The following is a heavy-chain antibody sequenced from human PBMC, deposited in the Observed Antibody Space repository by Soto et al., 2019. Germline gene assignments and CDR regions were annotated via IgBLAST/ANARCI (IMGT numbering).Heavy chain of an antibody. CDR1: GASISLYY. CDR3: TGGRGYYDSSGYYFDVEY. V-gene: IGHV4-59*01. Sequence: SSETLSLTCTVSGASISLYYWSWIRQSPGKGLEWIGNIYDTGSTNYNPSLKSRVTISVDTSKNQFSLNLNSVTAADTAVYYCTGGRGYYDSSGYYFDVEYWGQGTLVTVSS. CDR2: IYDTGST. J-gene: IGHJ4*02. D-gene: IGHD3-22*01.